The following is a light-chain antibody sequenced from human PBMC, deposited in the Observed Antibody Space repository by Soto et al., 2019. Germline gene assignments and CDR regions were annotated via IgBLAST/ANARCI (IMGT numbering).Light chain of an antibody. V-gene: IGLV2-14*01. J-gene: IGLJ2*01. CDR1: SSDVGGYNY. Sequence: QSVLTQPASVSGSPGQSITISCTGTSSDVGGYNYVSWYQQHPGKAPKLMIYDVSNRPSGVSNRFSGSKSGNTASLTISGRQGEDAADYYCSSYTSSSTLVVFGGGTQVTVL. CDR2: DVS. CDR3: SSYTSSSTLVV.